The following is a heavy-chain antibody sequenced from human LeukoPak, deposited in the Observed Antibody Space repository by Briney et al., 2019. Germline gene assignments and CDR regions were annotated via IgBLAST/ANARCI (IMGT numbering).Heavy chain of an antibody. V-gene: IGHV4-59*01. Sequence: SETLSLTCTVSGGSIANYYWSWIRQTPGKGLEWIGFSYYTGPTNYNPSLKSRVTISIDTSKSPFSLRLTSVTPADTAIYYCARDYPHFFDNWGQGALVIVSS. D-gene: IGHD3-16*02. CDR2: SYYTGPT. CDR1: GGSIANYY. CDR3: ARDYPHFFDN. J-gene: IGHJ4*02.